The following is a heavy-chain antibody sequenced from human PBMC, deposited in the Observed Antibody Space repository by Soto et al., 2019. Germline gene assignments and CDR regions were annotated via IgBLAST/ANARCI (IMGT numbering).Heavy chain of an antibody. CDR3: ARDGWGSNWYFDL. Sequence: PGGSLRLSCGAPGVTFKDYGMHWVRKVPGKGLEWVAVISYDGKQTYYADSVKGRFTISKDKSKRTLFLQMNSLRVDDTSVYYCARDGWGSNWYFDLWGRGTLVTVSS. CDR2: ISYDGKQT. D-gene: IGHD3-16*01. V-gene: IGHV3-30*03. CDR1: GVTFKDYG. J-gene: IGHJ2*01.